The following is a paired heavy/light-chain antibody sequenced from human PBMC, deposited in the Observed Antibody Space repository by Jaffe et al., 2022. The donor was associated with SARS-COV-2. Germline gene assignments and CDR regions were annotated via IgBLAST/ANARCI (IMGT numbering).Heavy chain of an antibody. D-gene: IGHD1-26*01. CDR1: GFYFNDYY. V-gene: IGHV3-11*01. CDR3: ARGREGNNWIES. J-gene: IGHJ4*02. Sequence: QVQLVESGGGLVKPGGALRLSCETSGFYFNDYYITWVRQAPGKGLEWVSYISSSSFAKYYADSVKGRFTISRDNAKSSVDLHMNDLRVDDTAVYYCARGREGNNWIESWGRGTLVTVSS. CDR2: ISSSSFAK.
Light chain of an antibody. CDR2: KDT. CDR1: TLPKQY. J-gene: IGLJ2*01. CDR3: QSAGSGGTSPWI. Sequence: SSELTQPPSVSVSPGQTARITCSGDTLPKQYAHWYQQKAGQAPLLVIFKDTERPSGIPERFSGSTSGTTVTLTITRVQAEDEADYYCQSAGSGGTSPWIFGGGTRLTVL. V-gene: IGLV3-25*03.